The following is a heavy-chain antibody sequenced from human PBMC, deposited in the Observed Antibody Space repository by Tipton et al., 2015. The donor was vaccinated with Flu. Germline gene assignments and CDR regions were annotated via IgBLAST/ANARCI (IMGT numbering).Heavy chain of an antibody. V-gene: IGHV4-59*01. D-gene: IGHD3-3*01. J-gene: IGHJ4*02. Sequence: TLSLTCTVSGGSISDYYWSWIRQPPGKGLEWIGFVHHSGSTNYNPSLESRVSITVDTSKDQLFLNLNSVTAADTAVYYCARDTTIVGVTLGGHFDYWGQGALVTVSS. CDR1: GGSISDYY. CDR2: VHHSGST. CDR3: ARDTTIVGVTLGGHFDY.